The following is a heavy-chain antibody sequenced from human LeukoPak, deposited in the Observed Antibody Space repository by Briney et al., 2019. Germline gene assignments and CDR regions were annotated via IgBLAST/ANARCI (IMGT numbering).Heavy chain of an antibody. CDR3: ARNSIAARRHYYYYMDV. D-gene: IGHD6-6*01. CDR2: IYSGGST. Sequence: GGSLRLSCAASGFTVSSNYMSWVRQAPGKGLEWVSVIYSGGSTYYADSVKGRFTISRDNSKNTLYLQMNSLRAEDTAVYYCARNSIAARRHYYYYMDVWGKGTTVTVSS. V-gene: IGHV3-66*02. CDR1: GFTVSSNY. J-gene: IGHJ6*03.